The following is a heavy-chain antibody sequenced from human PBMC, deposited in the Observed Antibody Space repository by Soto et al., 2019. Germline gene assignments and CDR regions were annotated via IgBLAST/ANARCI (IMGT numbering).Heavy chain of an antibody. J-gene: IGHJ4*02. CDR3: ARVGGVAARTFDY. V-gene: IGHV4-59*01. D-gene: IGHD3-16*01. Sequence: SETLFLTCTVSGGSISPFYWSWVRQPPGKGLEWIGYLYYSDNTNYNPSLKSRVTISVDASKNQVSLRLTSVTAADTAVYYCARVGGVAARTFDYWGQGTVVTVSS. CDR1: GGSISPFY. CDR2: LYYSDNT.